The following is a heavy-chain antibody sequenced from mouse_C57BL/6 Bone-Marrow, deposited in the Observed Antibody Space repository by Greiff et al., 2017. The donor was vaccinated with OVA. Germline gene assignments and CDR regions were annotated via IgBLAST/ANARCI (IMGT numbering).Heavy chain of an antibody. J-gene: IGHJ1*03. CDR2: INPNNGGT. CDR1: GYTFTDYY. D-gene: IGHD1-1*01. Sequence: EVQLQQSGPELVKPGASVKISCKASGYTFTDYYMNWVKQSHGESLGWIGDINPNNGGTSYNQKFKGKATLTVDKSSSTAYMELRSLTSEDSAVYYCARPLDYYGSSYWYFDVWGTGTTVTVSS. V-gene: IGHV1-26*01. CDR3: ARPLDYYGSSYWYFDV.